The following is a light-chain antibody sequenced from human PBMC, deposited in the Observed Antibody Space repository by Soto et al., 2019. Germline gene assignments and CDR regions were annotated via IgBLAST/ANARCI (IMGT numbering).Light chain of an antibody. CDR2: KNN. J-gene: IGLJ1*01. Sequence: QSALAQTPSGSGTAGQRVTISCSGSGSNIGSHNVDWYQHLPGTAPKLLIYKNNQRPSGVPDRFSGSKSGASASLAISGLRSEDEADYYCATWDDSLRNHVFGTGTKVTVL. V-gene: IGLV1-47*01. CDR1: GSNIGSHN. CDR3: ATWDDSLRNHV.